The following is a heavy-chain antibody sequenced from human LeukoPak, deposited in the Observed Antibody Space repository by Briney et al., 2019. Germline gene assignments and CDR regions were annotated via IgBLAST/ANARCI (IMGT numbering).Heavy chain of an antibody. J-gene: IGHJ3*02. CDR1: GLTVGNYA. Sequence: GPCLRPACTAAGLTVGNYAMSCVSQAPGKGLESVGFIRSKAYRGTTEYGASVKGRFTISRDDSKSIAYLQMNSLKTEDTAVYYCTRVMQAYYYDSSGYYDDAFDIWGQGTMVTVSS. CDR2: IRSKAYRGTT. CDR3: TRVMQAYYYDSSGYYDDAFDI. D-gene: IGHD3-22*01. V-gene: IGHV3-49*04.